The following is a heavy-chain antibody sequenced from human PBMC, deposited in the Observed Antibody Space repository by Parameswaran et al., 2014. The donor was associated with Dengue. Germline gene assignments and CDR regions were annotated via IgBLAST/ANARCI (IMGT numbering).Heavy chain of an antibody. Sequence: WVRQAPGQGLEWMGWISAYNGDTNYAQNLQGRVTMTTDTSTSTAYMELRSLRSDDTAVYYCARRVFHFYYYMDVWGKGTTVTVSS. J-gene: IGHJ6*03. CDR2: ISAYNGDT. V-gene: IGHV1-18*01. D-gene: IGHD2-21*01. CDR3: ARRVFHFYYYMDV.